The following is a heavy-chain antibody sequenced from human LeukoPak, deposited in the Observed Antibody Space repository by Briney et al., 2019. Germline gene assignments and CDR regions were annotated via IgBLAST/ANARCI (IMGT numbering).Heavy chain of an antibody. CDR1: GGSISSYY. CDR2: IYYSGST. V-gene: IGHV4-59*01. J-gene: IGHJ4*02. Sequence: SETLSLTCTVSGGSISSYYWSWTRQPPGKGLEWIGYIYYSGSTNYNPSLKSRVTISVDTSKNQFSLKLSSVTAADTAVYYCARARGPYYDYVWGSYRQPYFDYWGQGTLVTVSS. D-gene: IGHD3-16*02. CDR3: ARARGPYYDYVWGSYRQPYFDY.